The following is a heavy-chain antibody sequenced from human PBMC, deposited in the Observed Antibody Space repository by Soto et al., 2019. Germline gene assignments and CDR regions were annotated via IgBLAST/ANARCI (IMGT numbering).Heavy chain of an antibody. CDR1: GFTFSDYY. D-gene: IGHD1-1*01. J-gene: IGHJ4*02. CDR2: VSSSSSYT. V-gene: IGHV3-11*06. Sequence: QVQLVESGGGLVKPGGSLRLSCAASGFTFSDYYMSWIRQAPGKGLEWVSYVSSSSSYTNYADSVKGRFTISRDNAKNSLYLQMNSLRAEDTAVYYCASWPGYRTGAPRDYWGQGTLVTVSS. CDR3: ASWPGYRTGAPRDY.